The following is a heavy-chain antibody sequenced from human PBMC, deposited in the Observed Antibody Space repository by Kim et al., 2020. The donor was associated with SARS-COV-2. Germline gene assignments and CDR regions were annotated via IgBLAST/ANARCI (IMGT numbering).Heavy chain of an antibody. CDR1: GFTFGDYA. J-gene: IGHJ6*02. V-gene: IGHV3-49*03. D-gene: IGHD2-15*01. CDR3: TRDTGYCSGGSCYFAYYYYGMDV. CDR2: IRSKAYGGTT. Sequence: GGSLRLSCTASGFTFGDYAMSWFRQAPGKVLEWVGFIRSKAYGGTTEYAASVKGRFTISRDDSKSIAYLQMNSLKTEDKAVYYCTRDTGYCSGGSCYFAYYYYGMDVWGQGTTVTVSS.